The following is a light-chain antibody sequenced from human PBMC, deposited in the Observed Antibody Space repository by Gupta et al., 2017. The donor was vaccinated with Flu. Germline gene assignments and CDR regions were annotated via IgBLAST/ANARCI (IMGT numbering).Light chain of an antibody. CDR3: ATYDSSRSAGV. J-gene: IGLJ2*01. CDR2: RDD. V-gene: IGLV1-51*01. Sequence: QSLLTQPPSVSAAAGQRVTIFCSGSTSNIGSNRVCWYQQVPGTAPKLLIDRDDARPSGIPDRFSGSKSGTSATLCITGVQTGEEADYYCATYDSSRSAGVFGGGTRVTVL. CDR1: TSNIGSNR.